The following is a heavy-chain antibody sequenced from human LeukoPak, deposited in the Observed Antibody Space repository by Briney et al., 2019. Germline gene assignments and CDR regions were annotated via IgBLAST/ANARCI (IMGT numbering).Heavy chain of an antibody. Sequence: SQTLSLTCTVSGGSISSGGYYWSWIRQHPGKGLEWIGYIYYSGSTYYNPSLKGRVTISVDTSKIQFSLKLTSVTAADTAAYFCARHSFGNLLWLRLGYLGSWGQGVLVTVAS. J-gene: IGHJ4*02. D-gene: IGHD2-15*01. CDR1: GGSISSGGYY. CDR3: ARHSFGNLLWLRLGYLGS. V-gene: IGHV4-31*03. CDR2: IYYSGST.